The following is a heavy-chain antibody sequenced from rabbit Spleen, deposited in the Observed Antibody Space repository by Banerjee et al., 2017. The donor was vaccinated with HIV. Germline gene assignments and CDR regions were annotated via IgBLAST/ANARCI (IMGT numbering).Heavy chain of an antibody. CDR2: INAVTGKP. J-gene: IGHJ4*01. CDR1: GVSFSGNSY. CDR3: ARDLASVVGWNFNL. V-gene: IGHV1S40*01. Sequence: QSLEESGGDLVKPGASLTLTCIASGVSFSGNSYMCWVRQAPGKGLEWIACINAVTGKPVYASWAKGRFTISRTSSTTVTLQMTSLTAADTATYFCARDLASVVGWNFNLWGQGTLVTVS. D-gene: IGHD3-1*01.